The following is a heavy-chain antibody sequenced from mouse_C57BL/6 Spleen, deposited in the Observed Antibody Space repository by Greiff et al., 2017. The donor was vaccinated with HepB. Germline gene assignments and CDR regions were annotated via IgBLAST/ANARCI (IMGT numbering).Heavy chain of an antibody. Sequence: DVKLVESEGGLVQPGSSVKLSCTASGFTFSDYYMAWVRPVPEQGLEWVANINYDGSSTYYMHSFKSRFIISRDNAKNSLYLQMSSLKSEDTATYYCARGFYYGSSYGDYIDYWGQGTTLTVSS. CDR1: GFTFSDYY. CDR3: ARGFYYGSSYGDYIDY. J-gene: IGHJ2*01. CDR2: INYDGSST. D-gene: IGHD1-1*01. V-gene: IGHV5-16*01.